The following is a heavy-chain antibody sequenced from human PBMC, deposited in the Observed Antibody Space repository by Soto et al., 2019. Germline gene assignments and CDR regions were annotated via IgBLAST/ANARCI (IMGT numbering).Heavy chain of an antibody. CDR2: IIPIFGTA. CDR1: GGTFSSYA. CDR3: ARRDSIAYCGGDCYFDAFDI. Sequence: SSVKVSCKASGGTFSSYAISWVRQAPGQGLEWMGGIIPIFGTANYAQKFQGRVTITEDESTSTAYMELSSLRSEDTAVYYCARRDSIAYCGGDCYFDAFDIWG. D-gene: IGHD2-21*02. V-gene: IGHV1-69*13. J-gene: IGHJ3*02.